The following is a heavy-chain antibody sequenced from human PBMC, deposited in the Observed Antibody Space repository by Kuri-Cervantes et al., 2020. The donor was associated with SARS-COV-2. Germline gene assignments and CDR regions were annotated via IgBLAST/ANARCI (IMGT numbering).Heavy chain of an antibody. CDR2: IRVSNGIT. D-gene: IGHD1-26*01. Sequence: ASVKVSCKGYGYTVSSYGIAWVRQAPGQGLEWMAWIRVSNGITSSAQKFQARVAMTTDTSTNTVFMELRSLRSDDTAVYYCARSYYGRYSDGFDIWGQGTLVTVSS. CDR1: GYTVSSYG. CDR3: ARSYYGRYSDGFDI. V-gene: IGHV1-18*04. J-gene: IGHJ3*02.